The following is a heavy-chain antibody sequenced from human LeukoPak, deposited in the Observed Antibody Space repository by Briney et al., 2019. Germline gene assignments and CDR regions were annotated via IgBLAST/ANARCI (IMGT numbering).Heavy chain of an antibody. CDR2: IWYDGINE. CDR1: GFTFSSSG. Sequence: VQPGRSLRLSCAASGFTFSSSGMHWVRQAPGKGLEWVALIWYDGINEYYADSVKGRFTISRDDSKNTLYLQMNSLRAEDTAVYYCARDIGRLRGDAFDIWGQGTMVTVSS. J-gene: IGHJ3*02. V-gene: IGHV3-33*01. D-gene: IGHD2-15*01. CDR3: ARDIGRLRGDAFDI.